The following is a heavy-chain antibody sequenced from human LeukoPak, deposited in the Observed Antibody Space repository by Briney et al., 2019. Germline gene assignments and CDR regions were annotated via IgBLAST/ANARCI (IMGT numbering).Heavy chain of an antibody. CDR2: MNANSGNT. CDR3: ARDGGGLNDIHADY. Sequence: ASVKVSCKASGYTFTSHDINWVRQAAGQGLEWMGWMNANSGNTGYAQKFQGRVIMTRNTSINTAYMELSSLRSEDTAVYYCARDGGGLNDIHADYWGQGTLVTVSS. CDR1: GYTFTSHD. J-gene: IGHJ4*02. V-gene: IGHV1-8*01. D-gene: IGHD3-9*01.